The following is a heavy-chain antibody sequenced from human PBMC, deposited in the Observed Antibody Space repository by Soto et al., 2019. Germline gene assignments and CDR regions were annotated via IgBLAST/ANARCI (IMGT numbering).Heavy chain of an antibody. CDR1: GFTFTSSA. V-gene: IGHV1-58*01. CDR2: IVVGSGNT. Sequence: SVKVSCKASGFTFTSSAVQWVRQARGQRLEWIGWIVVGSGNTNYAQKFQERVTITRDMSTSTAYMELSSLRSEDTAVYYCAADPTIYSITIFGVAPGYYGMDVWGQGTTVTVSS. D-gene: IGHD3-3*01. CDR3: AADPTIYSITIFGVAPGYYGMDV. J-gene: IGHJ6*02.